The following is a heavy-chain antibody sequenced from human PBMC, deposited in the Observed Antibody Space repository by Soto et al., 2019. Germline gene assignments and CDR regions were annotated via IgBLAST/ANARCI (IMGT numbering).Heavy chain of an antibody. J-gene: IGHJ5*02. D-gene: IGHD6-19*01. Sequence: QVQLVQSGAEVKKPGSSVKVSCKASGGTFRSYTISWVRPAPGQGLEWMGRIIPILGIANYAQKFQGGVTITADKSTSTAHMERSSRRAEATAVYYGARGSAGIASGWSNWFDPWGQGTLVTVSS. V-gene: IGHV1-69*02. CDR3: ARGSAGIASGWSNWFDP. CDR1: GGTFRSYT. CDR2: IIPILGIA.